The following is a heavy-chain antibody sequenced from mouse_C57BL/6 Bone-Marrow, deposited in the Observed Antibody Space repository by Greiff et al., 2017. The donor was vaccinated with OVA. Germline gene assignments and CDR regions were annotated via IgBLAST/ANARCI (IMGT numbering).Heavy chain of an antibody. Sequence: EVMLVESGGGLVKPGGSPKLSCAASGFTFSDYGMHWVRQAPEKGLEWVAYISSGSSTIYYADTVKGRFTISRDNAKNTLFLQMTSLRSEDTAMYYCARSDYDYFDYWGQGTTLTVSS. J-gene: IGHJ2*01. CDR2: ISSGSSTI. CDR1: GFTFSDYG. V-gene: IGHV5-17*01. D-gene: IGHD2-4*01. CDR3: ARSDYDYFDY.